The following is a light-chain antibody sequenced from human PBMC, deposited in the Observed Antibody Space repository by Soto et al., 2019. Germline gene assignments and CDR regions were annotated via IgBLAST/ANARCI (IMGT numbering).Light chain of an antibody. V-gene: IGKV2-30*01. CDR2: EVS. Sequence: FVMTQXPLSLPVAPXQPASISFRSSQRLLYSDGNTYLNWFQQRPGQSPRRLIYEVSIRDSGVPDRFSGSGSGTDFTLKISRVEAEDVGIYYCMEGTHWPLRFGQGTKVDI. J-gene: IGKJ1*01. CDR1: QRLLYSDGNTY. CDR3: MEGTHWPLR.